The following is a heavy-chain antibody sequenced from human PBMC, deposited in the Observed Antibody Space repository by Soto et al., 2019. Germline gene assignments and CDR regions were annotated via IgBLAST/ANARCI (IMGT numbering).Heavy chain of an antibody. CDR2: ISAYNGIT. Sequence: QVQLGQSGDEVKKPGASVKVSCKASGYNFTSYGISWVRQAPGQGLEWMGRISAYNGITNYAQKLQGRFTMTTDTSTSTAYMEMRIRRADDAAEYYWAREVETSVTFVSADYWGQGTLVTVSS. CDR3: AREVETSVTFVSADY. CDR1: GYNFTSYG. J-gene: IGHJ4*02. V-gene: IGHV1-18*01. D-gene: IGHD4-17*01.